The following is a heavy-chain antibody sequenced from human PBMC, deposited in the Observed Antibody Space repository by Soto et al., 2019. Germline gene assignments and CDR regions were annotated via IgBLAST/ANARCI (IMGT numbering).Heavy chain of an antibody. J-gene: IGHJ1*01. D-gene: IGHD2-2*01. CDR3: ARDSCYAPGPSVTHYLEY. Sequence: EVQLDESGGGVVQPGGSLRLSCAASGFTFGSYWMSWVRQAPGKGLEWLATIKWDASEKKYVDSVKGRFTMSRDNAKNSLYLQMDSLIAEDTAVYYCARDSCYAPGPSVTHYLEYCCHCSLVTVYS. CDR2: IKWDASEK. CDR1: GFTFGSYW. V-gene: IGHV3-7*01.